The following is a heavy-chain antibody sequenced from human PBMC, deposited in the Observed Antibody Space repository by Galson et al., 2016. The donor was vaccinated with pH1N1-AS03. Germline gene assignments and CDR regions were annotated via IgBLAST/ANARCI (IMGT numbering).Heavy chain of an antibody. V-gene: IGHV3-30*04. CDR3: SRGLRDDYYGMDV. J-gene: IGHJ6*02. Sequence: SLRLSCAASGFTFRSYAMHWVRQAPGKGLEWMTIISYDGSNKYYTDSVKGRFTISRDNSKNTLYLQMNSLRGEATAVYYCSRGLRDDYYGMDVWGQGTTVTVSS. CDR2: ISYDGSNK. CDR1: GFTFRSYA.